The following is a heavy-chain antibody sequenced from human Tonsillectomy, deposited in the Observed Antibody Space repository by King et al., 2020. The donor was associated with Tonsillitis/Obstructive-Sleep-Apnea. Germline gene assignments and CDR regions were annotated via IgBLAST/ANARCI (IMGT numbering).Heavy chain of an antibody. CDR1: GGSISSYY. J-gene: IGHJ4*02. CDR3: ARGSGSYVGVDY. D-gene: IGHD1-26*01. Sequence: QLQESGPGLVKPSETLSLTCTVSGGSISSYYWSWSRQPPGKGLEWIGYIYYSGSTNYNPSLKSRVTISVDTSKNQFSLKLNSVTAADTAGYYCARGSGSYVGVDYWGQGTLVTVSS. V-gene: IGHV4-59*08. CDR2: IYYSGST.